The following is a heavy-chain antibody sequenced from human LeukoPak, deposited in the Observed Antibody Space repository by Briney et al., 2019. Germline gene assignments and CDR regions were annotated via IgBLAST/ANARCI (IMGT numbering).Heavy chain of an antibody. CDR2: IYPGDSDT. CDR1: GYSFTSYW. J-gene: IGHJ6*03. CDR3: ARQVLSNYYYMDV. V-gene: IGHV5-51*01. Sequence: GESLKISCKGSGYSFTSYWIGWVRQMPGKGLEWMGIIYPGDSDTRYSPSFQGQVTISADKSISTAYLQWSSLKASDTAMYYCARQVLSNYYYMDVWGKGTTVTVSS. D-gene: IGHD2/OR15-2a*01.